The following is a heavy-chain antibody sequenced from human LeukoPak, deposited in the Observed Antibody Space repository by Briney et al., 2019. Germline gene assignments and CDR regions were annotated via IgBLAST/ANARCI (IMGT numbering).Heavy chain of an antibody. Sequence: ASVKVSCKASGYTFTGYYMHWVRQAPGQGLEWMGWINPNSGGTNYAQEFQGWVTMTRDTSISTAYMELSRLRFDDTAVYYCARDDGSGSYYSYWGQGTLVTVSS. CDR3: ARDDGSGSYYSY. D-gene: IGHD3-10*01. V-gene: IGHV1-2*04. CDR2: INPNSGGT. CDR1: GYTFTGYY. J-gene: IGHJ4*02.